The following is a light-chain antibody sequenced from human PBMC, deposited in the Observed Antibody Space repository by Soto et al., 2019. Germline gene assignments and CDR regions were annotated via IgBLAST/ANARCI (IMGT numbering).Light chain of an antibody. CDR2: LGS. CDR1: QSLLFSNGYNY. V-gene: IGKV2-28*01. Sequence: DIVMTQSPLSLPVTPGEPASISCRSSQSLLFSNGYNYLDWYLQKPGQSPQLLIYLGSDRASAVPDRFSGSGSGTDFTLKISRVEAEDVGVYYCMQSLQTPWTFGQGTKVEIK. J-gene: IGKJ1*01. CDR3: MQSLQTPWT.